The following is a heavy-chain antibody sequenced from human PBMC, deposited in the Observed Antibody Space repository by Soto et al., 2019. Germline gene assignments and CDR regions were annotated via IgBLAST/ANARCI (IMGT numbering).Heavy chain of an antibody. CDR2: IYYSGST. D-gene: IGHD6-6*01. Sequence: SATLSLTCTVSGGSVSSYYWSWIRQSPGKGLEWIGYIYYSGSTKYKPSLKSRVTISVDTSKNQFSLKLSSVTAADTAVYYCARATSSSLNWFDPWGQGTLVTVSS. J-gene: IGHJ5*02. V-gene: IGHV4-59*02. CDR3: ARATSSSLNWFDP. CDR1: GGSVSSYY.